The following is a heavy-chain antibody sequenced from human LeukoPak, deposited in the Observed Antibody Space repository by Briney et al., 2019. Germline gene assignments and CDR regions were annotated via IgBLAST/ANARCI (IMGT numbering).Heavy chain of an antibody. J-gene: IGHJ4*02. D-gene: IGHD3-16*01. CDR1: GYTFTSYG. CDR3: ARDSPVRPYVYFDY. Sequence: GASVKVSCKASGYTFTSYGISWVRQAPGQGLEWMGWISAYNGNTNYAQKLQGRVTMTTDTSTSTAYVELRSLRSDDTAVYYCARDSPVRPYVYFDYWGQGTLVTVSS. V-gene: IGHV1-18*01. CDR2: ISAYNGNT.